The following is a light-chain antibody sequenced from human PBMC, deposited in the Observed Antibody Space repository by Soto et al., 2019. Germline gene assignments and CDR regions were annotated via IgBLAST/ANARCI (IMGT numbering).Light chain of an antibody. J-gene: IGKJ1*01. CDR1: QSISSW. V-gene: IGKV1-5*03. Sequence: DLPMTQSPSTLSASVGDRVTITCRASQSISSWLAWYQQKPGKAPNLLIYKASTLKSGVPSRFSGSGSGTEFTLTISSLQPDDFATYYCQQYNSYWTFGQGTKVDIK. CDR2: KAS. CDR3: QQYNSYWT.